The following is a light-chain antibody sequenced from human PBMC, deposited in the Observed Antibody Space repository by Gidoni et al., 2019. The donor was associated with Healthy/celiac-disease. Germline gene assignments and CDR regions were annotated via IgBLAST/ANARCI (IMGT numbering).Light chain of an antibody. Sequence: EIVLTQYPATLSLSPGERATLACRASQSVSSYLAGYQQKPGQAPRLLIYDASNRATGIPARFSGSGSGTDFTLTISSLEPEDFAVYYCQQRSNWPPITFGQGTRLEIK. CDR2: DAS. V-gene: IGKV3-11*01. J-gene: IGKJ5*01. CDR1: QSVSSY. CDR3: QQRSNWPPIT.